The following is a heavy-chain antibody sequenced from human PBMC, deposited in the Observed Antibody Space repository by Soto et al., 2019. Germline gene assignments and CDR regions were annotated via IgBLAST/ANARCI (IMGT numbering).Heavy chain of an antibody. CDR3: VTAHAIACSNWFGT. D-gene: IGHD2-21*01. J-gene: IGHJ5*02. V-gene: IGHV1-2*02. Sequence: DSVKVSCKASGYIFSANYIHWVRQAPGQGLEWLGWINPHSGATNYAQKFLGRVTMSADTSASTAYMDLARLKSDDTAVYYCVTAHAIACSNWFGTCGRGTLITVSS. CDR1: GYIFSANY. CDR2: INPHSGAT.